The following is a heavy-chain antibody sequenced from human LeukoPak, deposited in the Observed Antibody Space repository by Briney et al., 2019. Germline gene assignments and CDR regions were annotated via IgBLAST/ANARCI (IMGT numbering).Heavy chain of an antibody. CDR3: AKSSGAYYVGAFDI. Sequence: GGSLRLSRAASGFTFSNYGMHWVRQAPGKGLEWVAVISYDGSNKYYADSVKGRFTISRDNSKNTLYLQMNSLRTEDTAVYYCAKSSGAYYVGAFDIWGQGTMVTVSS. D-gene: IGHD1-26*01. CDR2: ISYDGSNK. V-gene: IGHV3-30*18. J-gene: IGHJ3*02. CDR1: GFTFSNYG.